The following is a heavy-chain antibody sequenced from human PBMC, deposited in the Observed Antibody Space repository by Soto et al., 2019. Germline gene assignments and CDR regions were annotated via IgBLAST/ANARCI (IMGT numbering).Heavy chain of an antibody. V-gene: IGHV1-8*01. Sequence: QVQLVQSGAEVKKPGASVKVSCKASGDTFTNYAINWVRQATGQGLEWMGRMNPNSGNTGYAQKFQGRVTMTRNTSITTAYMELSSLRSEDTAVHYCARGRNGMDVWGQGTTVTVSS. CDR2: MNPNSGNT. CDR1: GDTFTNYA. CDR3: ARGRNGMDV. J-gene: IGHJ6*02.